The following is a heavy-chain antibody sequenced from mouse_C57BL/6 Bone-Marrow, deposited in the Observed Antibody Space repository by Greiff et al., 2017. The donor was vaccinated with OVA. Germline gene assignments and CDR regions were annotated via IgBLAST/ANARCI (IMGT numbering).Heavy chain of an antibody. CDR1: GFTFSSYG. CDR3: ARRMVTTGNYYAMDY. D-gene: IGHD2-2*01. J-gene: IGHJ4*01. V-gene: IGHV5-6*02. CDR2: ISSGGSYT. Sequence: EVKVVESGGDLVKPGGSLKLSCAASGFTFSSYGMSWVRQTPDKRLEWVATISSGGSYTYYPDSVKGRFTISRDNAKNTLYLQMSSLKSEDTAMYYCARRMVTTGNYYAMDYWGQGTSVTGSS.